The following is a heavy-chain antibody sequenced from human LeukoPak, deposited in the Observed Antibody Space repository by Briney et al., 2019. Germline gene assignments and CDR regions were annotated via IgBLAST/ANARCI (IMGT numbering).Heavy chain of an antibody. CDR1: GGTFSSYA. D-gene: IGHD6-19*01. J-gene: IGHJ4*02. Sequence: ASVKVSCKASGGTFSSYAISWVRQAPGQGLEWMGGIIPIFGTANYAQKFQGRVTITADESTSTAYMELSSLRSEDTAVYYCAREVAGRLYFDYWGQGTLVTVSP. CDR2: IIPIFGTA. CDR3: AREVAGRLYFDY. V-gene: IGHV1-69*13.